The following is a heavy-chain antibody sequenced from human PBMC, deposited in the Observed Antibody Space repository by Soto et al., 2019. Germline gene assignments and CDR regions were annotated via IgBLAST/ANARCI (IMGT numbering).Heavy chain of an antibody. CDR3: ARGHEPGIAATGYMDV. CDR1: GFTFSSYG. CDR2: IWYDGSNK. V-gene: IGHV3-33*01. J-gene: IGHJ6*03. Sequence: QVQLVESGGGVVQPGRSLRLSCAASGFTFSSYGMHWVRQAPGKGLEWVAVIWYDGSNKNYADSVKGRFTISRDNSKNTLYLQMNSLRAEDTAVYYCARGHEPGIAATGYMDVWGKGTTVTVSS. D-gene: IGHD6-13*01.